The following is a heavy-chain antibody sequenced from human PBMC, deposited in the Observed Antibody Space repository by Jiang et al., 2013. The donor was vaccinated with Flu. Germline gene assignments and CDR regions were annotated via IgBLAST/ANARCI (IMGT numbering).Heavy chain of an antibody. CDR3: ARALTYSFDY. Sequence: GAEVKKPGASVRVSCKASGYSFTGYYIHWVRQAPGQGLEWMAYINPDSGATIYAQKFQGRVTMTRDTSISTAYMELSRLRFDDTAMYYCARALTYSFDYWGQGTLVTVSS. J-gene: IGHJ4*02. D-gene: IGHD4/OR15-4a*01. V-gene: IGHV1-2*02. CDR2: INPDSGAT. CDR1: GYSFTGYY.